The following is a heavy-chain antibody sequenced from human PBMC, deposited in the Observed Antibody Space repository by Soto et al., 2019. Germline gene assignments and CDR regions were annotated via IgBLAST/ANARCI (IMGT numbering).Heavy chain of an antibody. CDR3: ARGGGGIRKRLNWFDP. V-gene: IGHV1-3*01. D-gene: IGHD2-15*01. CDR2: INAGNGNT. CDR1: GYTFTSYA. Sequence: ASVKVSCKASGYTFTSYAIHWVRQAHGQRLEWMGWINAGNGNTKYSQKFQGRVTMTRNTSISTAYMELSSLRSEDTAVYYCARGGGGIRKRLNWFDPWGQGTLVTVSS. J-gene: IGHJ5*02.